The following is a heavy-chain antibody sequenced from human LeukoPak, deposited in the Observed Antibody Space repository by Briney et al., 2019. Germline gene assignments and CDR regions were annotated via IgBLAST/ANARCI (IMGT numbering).Heavy chain of an antibody. J-gene: IGHJ4*02. V-gene: IGHV4-4*02. Sequence: SGTLSLTCVVSGGPVTNDNWWNWVRQPPGKGLEWIGEIHHTGRTNYNPSLRSRVTISVDKSKNESSLKMTSVTAADTAVYYCARNGYYSSDQWGQGTLVTVSP. D-gene: IGHD4-17*01. CDR3: ARNGYYSSDQ. CDR2: IHHTGRT. CDR1: GGPVTNDNW.